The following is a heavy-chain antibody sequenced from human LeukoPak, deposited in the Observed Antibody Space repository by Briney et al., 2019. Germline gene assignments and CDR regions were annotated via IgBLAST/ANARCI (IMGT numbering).Heavy chain of an antibody. Sequence: SETLSLTCAVYGGSFSGYYWSWIRQPPGKGLEWIGEINHSGSTNYNPSLKSRVTISVDTSKNQFSLKLSSVTAADTAVYYCARGSIFGVVTGSNWFDPWGQGTLVTVSS. J-gene: IGHJ5*02. D-gene: IGHD3-3*01. CDR2: INHSGST. CDR3: ARGSIFGVVTGSNWFDP. CDR1: GGSFSGYY. V-gene: IGHV4-34*01.